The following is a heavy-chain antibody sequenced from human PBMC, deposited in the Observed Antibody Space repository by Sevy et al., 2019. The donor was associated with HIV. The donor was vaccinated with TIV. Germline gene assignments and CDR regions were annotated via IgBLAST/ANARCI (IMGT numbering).Heavy chain of an antibody. J-gene: IGHJ4*02. Sequence: SETLSLTCTVSGGSISNYFWSWIRQPPGKGLEWIGYIYYSGSTNYNPSLKSRVTILVDTSKNQFSLKLRSVTAADTAVYYCARESIGALGDFDYWGQGTLVTVSS. CDR2: IYYSGST. D-gene: IGHD6-13*01. V-gene: IGHV4-59*01. CDR3: ARESIGALGDFDY. CDR1: GGSISNYF.